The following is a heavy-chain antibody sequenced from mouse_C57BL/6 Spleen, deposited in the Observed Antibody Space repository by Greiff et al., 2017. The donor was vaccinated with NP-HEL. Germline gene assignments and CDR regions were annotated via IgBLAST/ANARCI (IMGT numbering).Heavy chain of an antibody. V-gene: IGHV3-6*01. D-gene: IGHD2-4*01. J-gene: IGHJ1*03. CDR3: AREESWGDDYDRDWYFDV. Sequence: EVKLMESGPGLVKPSQSLSLTCSVTGYSITSGYYWNWIRQFPGNKLEWMGYISYDGSDNYNPSLKNRISITRGTSKNQFFLQLNSVTTEDTATYYCAREESWGDDYDRDWYFDVWGTGTTVTVSS. CDR2: ISYDGSD. CDR1: GYSITSGYY.